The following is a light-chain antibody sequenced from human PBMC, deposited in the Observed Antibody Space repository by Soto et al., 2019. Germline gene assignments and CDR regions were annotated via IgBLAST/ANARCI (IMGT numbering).Light chain of an antibody. V-gene: IGLV2-11*01. CDR3: GSYAGSYPVV. J-gene: IGLJ2*01. CDR2: DVS. CDR1: RSDVGGYYY. Sequence: QSALTQPRSVSGSPGQSVTISCTGTRSDVGGYYYVSWYQQHPGKAPKLMIYDVSKRPSGVPDRFSGSKSGNTASLTISGLRAEDEADYYCGSYAGSYPVVFGGGTKLTVL.